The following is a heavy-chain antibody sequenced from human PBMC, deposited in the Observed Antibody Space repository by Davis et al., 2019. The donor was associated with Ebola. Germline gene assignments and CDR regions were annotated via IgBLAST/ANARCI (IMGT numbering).Heavy chain of an antibody. V-gene: IGHV3-48*03. CDR2: MSTSGGSM. Sequence: PGGSLRLSCAASGFTFSDYEMNWVRQTPGKGLEWISYMSTSGGSMYYADSVKGRFTISRDNAKNSLYLQMNSLRVEDTAIYYCARADWTAWGQGTLVTVSS. CDR3: ARADWTA. J-gene: IGHJ5*02. D-gene: IGHD1-1*01. CDR1: GFTFSDYE.